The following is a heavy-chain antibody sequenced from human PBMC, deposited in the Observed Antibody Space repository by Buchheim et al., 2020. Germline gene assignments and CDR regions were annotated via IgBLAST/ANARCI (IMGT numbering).Heavy chain of an antibody. CDR2: VYYSGST. D-gene: IGHD5-24*01. V-gene: IGHV4-59*01. J-gene: IGHJ5*02. CDR1: GGSINNYY. CDR3: ARVRRRDGYNS. Sequence: QVQLQESGPGLVKPSETLALTCAVSGGSINNYYWSWIRQPPGKGLEWTGYVYYSGSTNYNPSFKSRVTMSVDTSKNQFSLKLLFVTAADTAVYYCARVRRRDGYNSWGQGTL.